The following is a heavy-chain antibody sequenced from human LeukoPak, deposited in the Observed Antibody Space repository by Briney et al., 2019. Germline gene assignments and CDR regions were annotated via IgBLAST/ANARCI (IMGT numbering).Heavy chain of an antibody. CDR2: ISYSGTT. D-gene: IGHD3-10*01. CDR3: ARLSVRGAWVDY. J-gene: IGHJ4*02. V-gene: IGHV4-59*08. CDR1: GGSISSFY. Sequence: PSETLSLTCTVSGGSISSFYWSWIRQPPGKGLEYIGYISYSGTTSYNPSLKSRVTISVDTSKNQFSLNLSSVTAADTAVYYCARLSVRGAWVDYWGQGTLVTVSS.